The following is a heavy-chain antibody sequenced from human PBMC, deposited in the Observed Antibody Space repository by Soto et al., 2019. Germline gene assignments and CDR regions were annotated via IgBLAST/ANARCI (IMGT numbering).Heavy chain of an antibody. CDR3: AGSRYGAVTNPYYFDY. D-gene: IGHD4-17*01. J-gene: IGHJ4*02. CDR1: GCSISTNY. V-gene: IGHV4-59*01. CDR2: INYSGRT. Sequence: QVQLQDSGPGLVKPSETLSLICTVSGCSISTNYWSWIRQPPGKGLELIGYINYSGRTHYNPSLKSRITIAEDTAMNQFSLNLSSVTAANTAMYYCAGSRYGAVTNPYYFDYWGQGTLVTVAS.